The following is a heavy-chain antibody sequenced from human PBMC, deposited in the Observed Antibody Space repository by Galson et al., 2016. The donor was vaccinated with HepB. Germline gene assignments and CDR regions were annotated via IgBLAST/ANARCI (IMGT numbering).Heavy chain of an antibody. D-gene: IGHD3-10*01. CDR2: MYISGTP. CDR3: ARDIALVRGALDV. V-gene: IGHV3-53*01. Sequence: SLRLSCAASGFSVSSNFMTWVRQAPGRGLEWVSVMYISGTPYYTDSVKGRFTISRDDFKNTFHLQMNSLRVEDTAVYYCARDIALVRGALDVWGQGTVVTVSS. CDR1: GFSVSSNF. J-gene: IGHJ3*01.